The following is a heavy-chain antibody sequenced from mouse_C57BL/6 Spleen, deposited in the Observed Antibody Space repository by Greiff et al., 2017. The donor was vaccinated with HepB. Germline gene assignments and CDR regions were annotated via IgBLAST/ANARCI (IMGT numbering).Heavy chain of an antibody. D-gene: IGHD1-1*01. Sequence: EVMLVESGGGLVKPGGSLKLSCAASGFTFSSYAMSWVRQTPEKRLEWVATISDGGSYTYYPDNVKGRFTISRDNAKNNLYLQMSHLKSEDTAMYYCAREGSSYVFAYWGQGTLVTVSA. J-gene: IGHJ3*01. CDR2: ISDGGSYT. V-gene: IGHV5-4*01. CDR1: GFTFSSYA. CDR3: AREGSSYVFAY.